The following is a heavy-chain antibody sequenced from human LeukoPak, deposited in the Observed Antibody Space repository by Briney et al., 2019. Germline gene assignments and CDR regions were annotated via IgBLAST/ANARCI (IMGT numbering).Heavy chain of an antibody. CDR3: ARAESGSYTYDY. Sequence: GGSLTLSCAASGWTFSSYSMNWVRQAPGKGLEWVSYINSSSSTIYYADSVKGRFTISRDNAKNSLYLQMNSLRAEDTAVYYCARAESGSYTYDYWGQGTLVTVSS. J-gene: IGHJ4*02. D-gene: IGHD1-26*01. CDR2: INSSSSTI. CDR1: GWTFSSYS. V-gene: IGHV3-48*04.